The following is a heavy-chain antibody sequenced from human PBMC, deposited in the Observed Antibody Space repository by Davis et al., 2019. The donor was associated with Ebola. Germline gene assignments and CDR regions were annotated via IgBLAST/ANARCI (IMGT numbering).Heavy chain of an antibody. J-gene: IGHJ4*02. Sequence: SVKVSCKASGGTFNRHTINWVRQAPGQGLEWMGRIIPLLDITNYAQKFQGRVTITADKSTNTAYMQLNSLRSEDTAVYYCASYDYGDHDYWGQGTLVTVSS. CDR2: IIPLLDIT. CDR3: ASYDYGDHDY. D-gene: IGHD4-17*01. V-gene: IGHV1-69*02. CDR1: GGTFNRHT.